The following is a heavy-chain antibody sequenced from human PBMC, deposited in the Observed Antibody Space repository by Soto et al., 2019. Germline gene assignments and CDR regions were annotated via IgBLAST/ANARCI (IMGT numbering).Heavy chain of an antibody. V-gene: IGHV4-59*01. J-gene: IGHJ6*02. CDR3: ASSCSGGSCFLSHYYYGMDV. CDR2: IYYSGST. D-gene: IGHD2-15*01. CDR1: GGSISSYY. Sequence: SETLSLTCTVSGGSISSYYWSWIRQPPGKGLEWIGYIYYSGSTNYNPSLKSRVTISVDTSKNQFSLKLSSVTAADTAVYYCASSCSGGSCFLSHYYYGMDVWGQGTTVTVSS.